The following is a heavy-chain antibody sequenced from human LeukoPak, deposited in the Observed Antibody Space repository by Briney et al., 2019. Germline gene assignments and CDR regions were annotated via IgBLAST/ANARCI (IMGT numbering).Heavy chain of an antibody. D-gene: IGHD2-15*01. CDR3: ARVGGQDAFDI. CDR1: GFTFSSYS. J-gene: IGHJ3*02. Sequence: GGSLRLSCAASGFTFSSYSMNWVRQAPGKGLEWVSYISSSGSTIYYADSVKGRFTISRDNAKNSLYLQMNSLRAEDTAVYYCARVGGQDAFDIWGQGTMVTVSS. CDR2: ISSSGSTI. V-gene: IGHV3-48*04.